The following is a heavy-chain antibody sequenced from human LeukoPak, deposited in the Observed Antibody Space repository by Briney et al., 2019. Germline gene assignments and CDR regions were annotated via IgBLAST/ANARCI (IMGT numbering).Heavy chain of an antibody. D-gene: IGHD1-1*01. CDR3: TRTQLDGTFYYYYYYMDV. CDR2: IRSKANSYAT. J-gene: IGHJ6*03. Sequence: PGGSLRLSCAASGFTFSGSAMHWVRQASGKGLEWVGRIRSKANSYATAYAASVKGRFTISRDDSKNTAYLQMNSLKTEDTAVYYCTRTQLDGTFYYYYYYMDVWGKGTTVTVSS. CDR1: GFTFSGSA. V-gene: IGHV3-73*01.